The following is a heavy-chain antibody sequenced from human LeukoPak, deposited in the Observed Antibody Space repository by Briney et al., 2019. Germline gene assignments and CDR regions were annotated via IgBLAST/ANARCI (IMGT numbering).Heavy chain of an antibody. Sequence: ASVKVSCKASGGTFSSYAVSWVRQAPGQGLEWMGWINPNSGGTNYAQKFQGRVTMTRDTSISTAYMELSRLRSDDTAVYYCARDPVRRNYYDSSGYSREDYGMDVWGQGTTVTVSS. CDR3: ARDPVRRNYYDSSGYSREDYGMDV. J-gene: IGHJ6*02. CDR1: GGTFSSYA. D-gene: IGHD3-22*01. CDR2: INPNSGGT. V-gene: IGHV1-2*02.